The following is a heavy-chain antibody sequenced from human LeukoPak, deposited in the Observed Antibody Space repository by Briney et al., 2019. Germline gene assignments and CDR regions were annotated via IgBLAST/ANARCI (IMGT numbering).Heavy chain of an antibody. CDR2: ISGSGGST. J-gene: IGHJ3*02. Sequence: GGSLRLSCAASGFTFSSYAMSWVRQAPGMGLEWVSAISGSGGSTYYADSVKGRFTISRDNSKNTLYLQMNSLRAEDTAVYYCAKGVKVVHAFDIWGQGTMVTVSS. V-gene: IGHV3-23*01. CDR3: AKGVKVVHAFDI. D-gene: IGHD2-2*01. CDR1: GFTFSSYA.